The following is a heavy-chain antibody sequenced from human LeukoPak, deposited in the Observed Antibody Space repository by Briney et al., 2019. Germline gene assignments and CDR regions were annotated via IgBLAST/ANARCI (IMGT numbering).Heavy chain of an antibody. CDR3: AKRPSSSTSNSASAFDV. CDR1: GFTFSGHA. CDR2: ITTSSDA. V-gene: IGHV3-23*01. J-gene: IGHJ3*01. Sequence: GGSLRLSCATSGFTFSGHAMAWVRQTPGKGPQWVSDITTSSDAYYADSVKGRFTVSRDNSKSTLYLEMNSLRDEDTAVYHCAKRPSSSTSNSASAFDVWGQGTMVTVSS. D-gene: IGHD2-2*01.